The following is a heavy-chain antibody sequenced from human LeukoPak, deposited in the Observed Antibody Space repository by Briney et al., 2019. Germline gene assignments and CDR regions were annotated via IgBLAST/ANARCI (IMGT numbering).Heavy chain of an antibody. Sequence: GGSLRLSCAASGFTYSNAWMSWVRQAPGKGLEWVGRIKSNIDGGTTDYAALVKGRFTISRDDSKNTLYLQMNSLKTEDTAVYDCTTVSGYYYVYHCHYMDVWGKGTTVTVSS. J-gene: IGHJ6*03. CDR2: IKSNIDGGTT. D-gene: IGHD3-22*01. V-gene: IGHV3-15*01. CDR1: GFTYSNAW. CDR3: TTVSGYYYVYHCHYMDV.